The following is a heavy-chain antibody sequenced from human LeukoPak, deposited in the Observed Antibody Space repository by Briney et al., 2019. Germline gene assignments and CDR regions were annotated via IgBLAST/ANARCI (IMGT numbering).Heavy chain of an antibody. D-gene: IGHD5-18*01. CDR2: INHSGGT. Sequence: SETLSLTCAVYGGSFSGYYWSWIRQPPGKGLEWIGEINHSGGTNYNPSLKSRVTISVDTSKNQFSLKLSSVTAADTAVYYCARRSQLWSRATDYWGQGTLVTVSS. V-gene: IGHV4-34*01. CDR3: ARRSQLWSRATDY. J-gene: IGHJ4*02. CDR1: GGSFSGYY.